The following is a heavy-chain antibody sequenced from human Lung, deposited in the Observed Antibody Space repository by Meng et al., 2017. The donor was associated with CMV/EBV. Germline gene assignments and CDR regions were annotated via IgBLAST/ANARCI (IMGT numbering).Heavy chain of an antibody. CDR3: SRFRGYPLYYYALDV. Sequence: GGSXRLXCTASGFXIGDNAMNWVRQAPGKGLEWVGFIRSKAYGGTTEYAASVEGRFTISRDDSKSIDYLQMNSLKTEDTAVYYCSRFRGYPLYYYALDVWGQGXTVTVSS. J-gene: IGHJ6*02. CDR2: IRSKAYGGTT. D-gene: IGHD5-18*01. CDR1: GFXIGDNA. V-gene: IGHV3-49*04.